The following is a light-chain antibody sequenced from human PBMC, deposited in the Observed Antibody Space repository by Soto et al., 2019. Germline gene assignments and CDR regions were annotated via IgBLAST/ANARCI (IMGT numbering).Light chain of an antibody. CDR3: QQDSSWPLT. J-gene: IGKJ4*01. Sequence: EIVLTPSPATLSLSPGERATLSCRASQSVSSYLAWYQQKPGQAPRLLIYGASIRATGVPATFSGSGSGTEFTLSISSLQSEHLGVYYCQQDSSWPLTFGGGTKVDIK. V-gene: IGKV3-15*01. CDR2: GAS. CDR1: QSVSSY.